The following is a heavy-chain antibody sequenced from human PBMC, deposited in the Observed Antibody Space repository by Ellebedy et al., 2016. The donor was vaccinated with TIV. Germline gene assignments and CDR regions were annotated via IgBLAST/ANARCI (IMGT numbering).Heavy chain of an antibody. CDR1: GGSTSGYY. CDR3: ARGPGRSGGDP. Sequence: MPSETLSLTFTVSGGSTSGYYWSWIRQPPVKGLEWIGYIYYTGGTNYNPSLKSRVTMSIDTSKNQFSLTLTSVTSADAAVYSCARGPGRSGGDPWGQGTLVTVSS. D-gene: IGHD1-26*01. V-gene: IGHV4-59*01. J-gene: IGHJ5*02. CDR2: IYYTGGT.